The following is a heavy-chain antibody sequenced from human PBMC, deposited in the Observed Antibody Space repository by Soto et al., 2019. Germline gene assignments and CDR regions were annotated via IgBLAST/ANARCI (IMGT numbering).Heavy chain of an antibody. Sequence: ASVKVSCKASGYTFTSYDINWVRQATGQGLEWMGWMNPNSGNTGYAQKFQGRVTMTRNTSISTAYMELSSLRSDDTAVYYCARVMVRKFGSGTSRPYGFDVWGQGTTVTVSS. CDR1: GYTFTSYD. CDR2: MNPNSGNT. CDR3: ARVMVRKFGSGTSRPYGFDV. V-gene: IGHV1-8*01. J-gene: IGHJ6*02. D-gene: IGHD3-10*01.